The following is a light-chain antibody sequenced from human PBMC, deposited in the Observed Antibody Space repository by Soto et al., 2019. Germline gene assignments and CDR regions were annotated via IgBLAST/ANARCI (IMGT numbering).Light chain of an antibody. CDR3: GTWDDSLNGWV. Sequence: QSVLTQPPSVSAAPGQKVTISCSGSSSNIGNNYVSWYQQLPGTAPKLLIYENNKRPSGIPDRFSGSKSGTSATLGITGLQTGDEADYYCGTWDDSLNGWVFGGGTKLTVL. CDR2: ENN. V-gene: IGLV1-51*01. J-gene: IGLJ3*02. CDR1: SSNIGNNY.